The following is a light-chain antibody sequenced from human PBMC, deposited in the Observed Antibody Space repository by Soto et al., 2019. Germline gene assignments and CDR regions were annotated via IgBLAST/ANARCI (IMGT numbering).Light chain of an antibody. CDR2: DAS. Sequence: DIQMTQSPSSLAASVGDRVTIACQASQDISNYLNWYQQKPGKAPRLLISDASNLQTGVPSRFSGSGSGTDFTFTISGLQPEDIAIYYCQQYGNLPSITFGQGTRLEI. V-gene: IGKV1-33*01. J-gene: IGKJ5*01. CDR3: QQYGNLPSIT. CDR1: QDISNY.